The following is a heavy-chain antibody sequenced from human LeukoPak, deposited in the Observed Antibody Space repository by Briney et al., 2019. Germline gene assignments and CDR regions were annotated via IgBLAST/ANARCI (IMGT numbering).Heavy chain of an antibody. D-gene: IGHD2-21*01. Sequence: GVSLRLSCAASGFTFTTYVMSWVRQAPGKGLEWVSGISGSGAVTYYADSVKGRSTISKDSSKETLYLQMSSLRAEDTAVYYCATARVRSGFYFDYWGQGTLVTVSS. CDR2: ISGSGAVT. J-gene: IGHJ4*02. CDR1: GFTFTTYV. CDR3: ATARVRSGFYFDY. V-gene: IGHV3-23*01.